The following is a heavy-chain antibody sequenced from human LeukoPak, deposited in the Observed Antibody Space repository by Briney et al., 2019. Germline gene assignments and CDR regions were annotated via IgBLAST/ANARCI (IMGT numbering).Heavy chain of an antibody. CDR1: GGSFSGYY. V-gene: IGHV4-34*01. Sequence: SETLSLTCAVYGGSFSGYYWSWMRQPPGKGLEWIGEINHSGSTNYNPSLKSRVTISVDTSKNQFSLKLSSVTAADTAVYYCARRTSMVRGVAAEDWFDPWGQGTLVTVSS. CDR2: INHSGST. J-gene: IGHJ5*02. CDR3: ARRTSMVRGVAAEDWFDP. D-gene: IGHD3-10*01.